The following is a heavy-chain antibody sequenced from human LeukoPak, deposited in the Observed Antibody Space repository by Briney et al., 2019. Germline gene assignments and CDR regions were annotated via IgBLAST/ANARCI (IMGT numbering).Heavy chain of an antibody. D-gene: IGHD3-22*01. CDR2: ISGSGGST. Sequence: GGSLRLSCAASGFTFSSYAMSWVRQAPGKGLEWVSAISGSGGSTYYADSVKGRFTISRDNSKNTLYLQMNSLRAEDTAVYFCARAASLNYYDTTAYYYDDAFDIWGQGTMVTVSS. J-gene: IGHJ3*02. V-gene: IGHV3-23*01. CDR1: GFTFSSYA. CDR3: ARAASLNYYDTTAYYYDDAFDI.